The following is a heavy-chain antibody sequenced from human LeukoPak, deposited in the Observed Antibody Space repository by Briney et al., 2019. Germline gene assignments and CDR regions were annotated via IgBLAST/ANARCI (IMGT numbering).Heavy chain of an antibody. CDR1: GYTFTGYY. J-gene: IGHJ4*02. V-gene: IGHV1-2*02. Sequence: ASVKVSCKGSGYTFTGYYMHWVRQAPGQGPEWMGWINPNSGGTNYAQKFQGRVTMTGDTSISTAYMELSRLRSDDMAVYYCARDPCSSPSCYRSDDYWGQGTLVTVSS. CDR2: INPNSGGT. CDR3: ARDPCSSPSCYRSDDY. D-gene: IGHD2-2*01.